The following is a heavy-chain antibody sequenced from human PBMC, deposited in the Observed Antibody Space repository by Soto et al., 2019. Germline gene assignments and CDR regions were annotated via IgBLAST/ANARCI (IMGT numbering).Heavy chain of an antibody. CDR2: ISGSGGST. J-gene: IGHJ6*02. D-gene: IGHD3-3*01. CDR1: GFTFSSYA. CDR3: AKDLGIYDLWSGRLYGMDV. Sequence: GGSLRLSCAASGFTFSSYAMSWVRQAPGKGLEWVSAISGSGGSTYYADSVKGRFTISRDNSKNTLYLQMNSLRAEDTAVYYCAKDLGIYDLWSGRLYGMDVWGQGTTVTVSS. V-gene: IGHV3-23*01.